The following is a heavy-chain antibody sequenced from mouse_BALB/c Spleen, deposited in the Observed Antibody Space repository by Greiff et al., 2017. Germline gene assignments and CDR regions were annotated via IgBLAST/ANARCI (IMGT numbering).Heavy chain of an antibody. CDR2: INPSNGGT. CDR1: GYTFTSYY. V-gene: IGHV1S81*02. J-gene: IGHJ4*01. D-gene: IGHD2-3*01. CDR3: TTYDGYYPYAMDY. Sequence: VQLQQSGAELVKPGASVKLSCKASGYTFTSYYMYWVKQRPGQGLEWIGEINPSNGGTNFNEKFKSKATLTVDKSSSTAYMQLSSLTSEDSAVYYCTTYDGYYPYAMDYWGQGTSVTVSS.